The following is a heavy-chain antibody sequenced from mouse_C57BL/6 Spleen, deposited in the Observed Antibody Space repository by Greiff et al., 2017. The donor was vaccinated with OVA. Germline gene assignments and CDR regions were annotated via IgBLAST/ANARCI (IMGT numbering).Heavy chain of an antibody. CDR3: ARGAGEFAY. Sequence: EVMLVESEGGLVQPGSSMKLSCTASGFTFSDYYMAWVRQVPEKGLEWVANINYDGSSTYYLDSLKSRFIISRDNAKNILYLQMSSLKSEDTATYYCARGAGEFAYWGQGTLVTVSA. D-gene: IGHD4-1*01. J-gene: IGHJ3*01. V-gene: IGHV5-16*01. CDR1: GFTFSDYY. CDR2: INYDGSST.